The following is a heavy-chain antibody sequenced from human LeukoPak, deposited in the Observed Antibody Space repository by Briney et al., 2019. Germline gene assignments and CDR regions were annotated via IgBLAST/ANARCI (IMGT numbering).Heavy chain of an antibody. CDR2: ISGSGGST. J-gene: IGHJ2*01. D-gene: IGHD6-19*01. Sequence: GGSLGLPCAASGFTFSSYAMSWVRQAPGKGLEWVSAISGSGGSTYYADSVKGRFTISRDNSKNTLYLQMNSLRAEDTAVYYCAKDIAVAGPRYFDLWGRGTLVTVSS. CDR1: GFTFSSYA. V-gene: IGHV3-23*01. CDR3: AKDIAVAGPRYFDL.